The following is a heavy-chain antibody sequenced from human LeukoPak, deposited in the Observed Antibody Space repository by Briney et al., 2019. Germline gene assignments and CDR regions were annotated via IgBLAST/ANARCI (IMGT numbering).Heavy chain of an antibody. Sequence: ASVKVSFKTSGYSFTAFYIHWVRQAPGQGLEWMGWIHPRRGDTNYAQKFQGRVTMTRDTSISTAYLDLSSLRSDDTAVYYCARDGDYGTGSYYRGCIDSWGQGTPVTVSP. V-gene: IGHV1-2*02. D-gene: IGHD3-10*01. CDR1: GYSFTAFY. CDR3: ARDGDYGTGSYYRGCIDS. CDR2: IHPRRGDT. J-gene: IGHJ4*02.